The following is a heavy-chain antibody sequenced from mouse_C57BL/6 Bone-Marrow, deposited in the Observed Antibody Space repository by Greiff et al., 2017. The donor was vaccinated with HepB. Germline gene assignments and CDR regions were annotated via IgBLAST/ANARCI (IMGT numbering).Heavy chain of an antibody. CDR3: ARSADY. CDR2: INPSSGYT. CDR1: GYTFTSYT. V-gene: IGHV1-4*01. Sequence: QVQLKESGAELARPGASVKMSCKASGYTFTSYTMHWVQQRPGQGLEWIGYINPSSGYTKYNQKFKDKATLTADKSSSTAYMQLSSLTSEDSAVYYCARSADYWGQGTTLTVSS. J-gene: IGHJ2*01.